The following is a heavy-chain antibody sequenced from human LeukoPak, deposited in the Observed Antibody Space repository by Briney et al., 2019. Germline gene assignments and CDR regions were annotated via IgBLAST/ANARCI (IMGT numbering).Heavy chain of an antibody. CDR3: AKKGGDYFDY. J-gene: IGHJ4*02. CDR1: GFTFSSYT. Sequence: GGSLRLSCEASGFTFSSYTMNWVRQAPGKGLEWVSSINSSSNYIYYADSVKGRFTTSRDNAKNSLYLQMNSLRAEDTAVYYCAKKGGDYFDYWGQGALVTVSS. V-gene: IGHV3-21*01. D-gene: IGHD3-10*01. CDR2: INSSSNYI.